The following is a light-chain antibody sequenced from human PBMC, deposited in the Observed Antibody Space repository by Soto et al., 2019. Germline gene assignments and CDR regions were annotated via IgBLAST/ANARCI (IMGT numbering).Light chain of an antibody. Sequence: QSALTQPPSVSGSPGQSVAISCTGTSSNVGSYNRVSWYQQPPGTAPKLIISDVSNRPSGVPDRFSGSKSGNTASLPISGLQAEDEADYYCRSFTTSDTYVFGTGTKLTVL. V-gene: IGLV2-18*02. CDR2: DVS. CDR1: SSNVGSYNR. J-gene: IGLJ1*01. CDR3: RSFTTSDTYV.